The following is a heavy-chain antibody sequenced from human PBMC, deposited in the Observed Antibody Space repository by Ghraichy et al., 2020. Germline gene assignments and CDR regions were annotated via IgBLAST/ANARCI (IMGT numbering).Heavy chain of an antibody. CDR1: GGSFSGYY. Sequence: SETLSLTFAVYGGSFSGYYWSWIRQPPGKGLEWIGEINHSGSTNYNPSLKSRVTISVDTSKNQFSLKLSSVTAADTAVYYCVVSQQLKRPYWGQGTLVTVSS. J-gene: IGHJ4*02. D-gene: IGHD6-13*01. CDR2: INHSGST. V-gene: IGHV4-34*01. CDR3: VVSQQLKRPY.